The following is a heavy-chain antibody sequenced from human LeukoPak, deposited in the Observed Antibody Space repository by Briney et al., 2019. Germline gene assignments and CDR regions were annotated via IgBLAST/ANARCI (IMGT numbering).Heavy chain of an antibody. CDR1: GFTFSSYA. Sequence: GGSLRLSCAASGFTFSSYAMSWVRQAPGKGLEWVSAIRGSGGSTYYADSVKGRFTISRDNSKNTLYLQMNSLRAEDTAVYYCAKDIPGYSSGWYVSLPGYWGQGTLVTVSS. CDR3: AKDIPGYSSGWYVSLPGY. CDR2: IRGSGGST. D-gene: IGHD6-19*01. V-gene: IGHV3-23*01. J-gene: IGHJ4*02.